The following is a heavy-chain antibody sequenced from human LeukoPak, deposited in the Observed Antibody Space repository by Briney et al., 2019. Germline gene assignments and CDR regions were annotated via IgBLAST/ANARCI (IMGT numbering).Heavy chain of an antibody. CDR3: ARARITMVRGPRYFDY. CDR1: GGSISSYY. CDR2: IYTSGST. Sequence: SETLSLTCTVSGGSISSYYWSWIRQPAGKGLEWIGRIYTSGSTNYNPSLKSRVTMSVDTSKNQFSLKLSSVTAADTAVYYCARARITMVRGPRYFDYWGQGTLVTVSS. V-gene: IGHV4-4*07. D-gene: IGHD3-10*01. J-gene: IGHJ4*02.